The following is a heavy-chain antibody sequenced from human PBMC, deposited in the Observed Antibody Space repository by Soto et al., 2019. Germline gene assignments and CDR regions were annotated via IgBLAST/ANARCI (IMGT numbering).Heavy chain of an antibody. CDR1: GFTFTSSA. V-gene: IGHV1-58*01. J-gene: IGHJ4*02. Sequence: SVKVSCKASGFTFTSSAVQWVRQARGQRLEWIGWIVVGSGNTNYAQKFQERVTITRDMSTSTAYMELSSLRSEDTAVYYCAAGRFTYDSSGRYFDYWGQGTLVTVS. D-gene: IGHD3-22*01. CDR3: AAGRFTYDSSGRYFDY. CDR2: IVVGSGNT.